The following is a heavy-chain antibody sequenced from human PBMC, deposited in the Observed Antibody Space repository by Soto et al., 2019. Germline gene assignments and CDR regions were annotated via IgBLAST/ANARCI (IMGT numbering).Heavy chain of an antibody. CDR3: AKDLLHKWWLSLRYYYGMDV. Sequence: QVQLVESGGGVVQPGRSLRLSCAASGFTFSSYGMHWVRQAPGKGLEWVAVISYDGSNKYYADSVKGRFTISRDNSKNTLYLQMNSLRAEDTAVYYCAKDLLHKWWLSLRYYYGMDVWGQGTTVTVSS. CDR1: GFTFSSYG. CDR2: ISYDGSNK. D-gene: IGHD3-22*01. V-gene: IGHV3-30*18. J-gene: IGHJ6*02.